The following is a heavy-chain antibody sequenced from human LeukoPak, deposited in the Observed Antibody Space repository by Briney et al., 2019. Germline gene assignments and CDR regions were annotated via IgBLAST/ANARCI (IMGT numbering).Heavy chain of an antibody. CDR1: AYTFTTYG. CDR3: ARDPVRYYYYYMDV. CDR2: ISAYNGGT. D-gene: IGHD3-10*02. V-gene: IGHV1-18*01. Sequence: GASVKVSCKASAYTFTTYGISWVRQAPGQGLEWVGWISAYNGGTNYAQKFQGRVTMTTDSSTSTAYMELRSLRSDDTAVYYCARDPVRYYYYYMDVWGKGTTVTVSS. J-gene: IGHJ6*03.